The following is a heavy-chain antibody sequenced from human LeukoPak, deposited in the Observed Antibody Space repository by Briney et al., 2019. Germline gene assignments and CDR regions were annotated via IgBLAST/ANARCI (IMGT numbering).Heavy chain of an antibody. D-gene: IGHD6-13*01. V-gene: IGHV3-23*01. J-gene: IGHJ4*02. Sequence: GGSLRLSCGASGFTFSSYAMSWVRQAPGKGLEWVSAISGSGGSTYYADSVKGRFTISRDNSKNTLYLQMNSLRAEDTAVYYCAREVIAELYFDYWGQGTLVTVSS. CDR3: AREVIAELYFDY. CDR2: ISGSGGST. CDR1: GFTFSSYA.